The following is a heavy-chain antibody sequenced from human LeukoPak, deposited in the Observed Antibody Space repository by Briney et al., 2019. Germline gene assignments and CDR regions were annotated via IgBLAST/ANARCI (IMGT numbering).Heavy chain of an antibody. D-gene: IGHD2-2*01. CDR2: IYSGGST. CDR1: GFTVSSDY. V-gene: IGHV3-53*01. Sequence: GGSLRLSCAASGFTVSSDYMSWVRQAPGKGLEWVSVIYSGGSTYYADSVKGRFAISRDNAKNSLYLQMNSLRAEDTAVYYCARSDCSSTSCSPYYYYGMDVWGQGTTVTVSS. CDR3: ARSDCSSTSCSPYYYYGMDV. J-gene: IGHJ6*02.